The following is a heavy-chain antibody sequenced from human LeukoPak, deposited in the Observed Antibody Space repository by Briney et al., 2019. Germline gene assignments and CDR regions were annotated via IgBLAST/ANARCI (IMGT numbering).Heavy chain of an antibody. Sequence: SETLSLTCAVYGGSFSGYYWSWIRQPPGKGLEWIGEINHSGSTNYNPSLKSRVTISVDTSKNQFSLKLSSVTAADTAVYYCARLAGDYYGMDVWGQGTTVTVSS. CDR2: INHSGST. CDR3: ARLAGDYYGMDV. J-gene: IGHJ6*02. D-gene: IGHD3-10*01. CDR1: GGSFSGYY. V-gene: IGHV4-34*01.